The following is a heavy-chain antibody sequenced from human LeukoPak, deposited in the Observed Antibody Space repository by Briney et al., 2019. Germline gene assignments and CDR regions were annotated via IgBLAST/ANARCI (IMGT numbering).Heavy chain of an antibody. CDR3: ASDQDKMRFGPVGGD. Sequence: SETLSLTCTVSGGSISSYYWSWIRQPAGKGLEWIGRIYTSGSTNYNPPLKSRVTMSVDTSKNQFSLKLSSVTAADTAVYYCASDQDKMRFGPVGGDWGQGTLVTVSS. V-gene: IGHV4-4*07. J-gene: IGHJ4*02. CDR2: IYTSGST. CDR1: GGSISSYY. D-gene: IGHD3-10*01.